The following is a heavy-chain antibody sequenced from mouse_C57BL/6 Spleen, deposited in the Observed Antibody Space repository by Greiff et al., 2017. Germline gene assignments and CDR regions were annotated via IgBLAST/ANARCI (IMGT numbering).Heavy chain of an antibody. D-gene: IGHD3-2*02. Sequence: EVKLMESGPELVKPGASVKIPCKASGYTFTDYNMDWVKQSHGKSLEWIGDINPNNGGTIYNQKFKGKATLTVAKSSSTAYMELRSLTSEDTAVYYWARGGLRFHYYAMGYWGQGTSVTVSA. CDR3: ARGGLRFHYYAMGY. CDR1: GYTFTDYN. J-gene: IGHJ4*01. V-gene: IGHV1-18*01. CDR2: INPNNGGT.